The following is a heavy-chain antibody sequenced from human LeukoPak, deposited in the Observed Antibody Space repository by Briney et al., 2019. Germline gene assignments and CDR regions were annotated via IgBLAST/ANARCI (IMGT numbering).Heavy chain of an antibody. D-gene: IGHD6-19*01. CDR3: AGPPQAGPFDY. J-gene: IGHJ4*02. V-gene: IGHV3-7*01. CDR1: GFIFSNYW. CDR2: IKQDGSEK. Sequence: PGGSLRLSCAASGFIFSNYWMTWVRQAPGKGLEWVANIKQDGSEKNYVDSVKGRFTISRDNAKNSLYLQMNSLRAADTAVYYCAGPPQAGPFDYWGQGTLVAVSS.